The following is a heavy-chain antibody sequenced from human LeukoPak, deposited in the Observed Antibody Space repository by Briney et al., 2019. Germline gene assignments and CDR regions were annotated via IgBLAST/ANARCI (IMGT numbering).Heavy chain of an antibody. J-gene: IGHJ6*03. CDR1: GFTFSSYS. Sequence: GGSLRLSRAASGFTFSSYSMNWVRQAPGKGLEWVSSISSSSSYIYYADSVKGRFTISRDNAKNSLCLQMNSLRAEDTAVYYCARVRDYYMDVWGKGTTVTVSS. CDR2: ISSSSSYI. CDR3: ARVRDYYMDV. V-gene: IGHV3-21*01.